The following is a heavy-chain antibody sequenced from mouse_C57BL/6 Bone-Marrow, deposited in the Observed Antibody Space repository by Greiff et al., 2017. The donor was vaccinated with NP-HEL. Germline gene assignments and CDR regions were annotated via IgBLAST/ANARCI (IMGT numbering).Heavy chain of an antibody. V-gene: IGHV1-52*01. J-gene: IGHJ4*01. CDR1: GYTFTSYW. D-gene: IGHD2-3*01. Sequence: VQLQQPGAELVRPGSSVKLSCKASGYTFTSYWMHWVKQRPIQGLEWIGNIDPSDSETHYNQKFKDKATLTVDKSSSTAYMQLSSLTSEDSAVYYCAREGFYDGYYLYAMDYWGQGTSVTVSS. CDR3: AREGFYDGYYLYAMDY. CDR2: IDPSDSET.